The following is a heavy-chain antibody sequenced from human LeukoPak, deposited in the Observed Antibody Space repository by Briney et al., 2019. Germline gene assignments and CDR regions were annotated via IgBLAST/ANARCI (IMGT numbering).Heavy chain of an antibody. CDR1: GYTFTGYY. V-gene: IGHV1-2*02. CDR2: INPNSGGT. CDR3: AREGVDWNHSVYYFDY. D-gene: IGHD1-1*01. J-gene: IGHJ4*02. Sequence: GASVTVSCTSSGYTFTGYYMHWVRQAPGQGLEWMGWINPNSGGTNYAQKLQGRVTMTRDTSISTAYMELSRLRSDDTAVYYCAREGVDWNHSVYYFDYWGQGTLVTVSS.